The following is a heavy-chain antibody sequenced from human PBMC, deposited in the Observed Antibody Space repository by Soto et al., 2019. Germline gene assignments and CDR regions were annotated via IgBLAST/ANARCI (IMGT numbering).Heavy chain of an antibody. D-gene: IGHD6-13*01. V-gene: IGHV1-69*13. J-gene: IGHJ6*02. CDR2: IIPIFGTA. CDR1: GGTFSSYA. CDR3: ARVAAAGNYYYGMDV. Sequence: ASVKVSCKASGGTFSSYAISWVRQAPGQGLEWMGGIIPIFGTANYAQKFQGRVTITADESTSTAYMELSSLRSEDTAVYYCARVAAAGNYYYGMDVWGQGTTVTVSS.